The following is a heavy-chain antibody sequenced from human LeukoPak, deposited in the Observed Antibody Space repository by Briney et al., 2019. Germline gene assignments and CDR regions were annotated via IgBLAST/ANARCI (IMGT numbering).Heavy chain of an antibody. J-gene: IGHJ1*01. Sequence: SVKVSCKAYGGSFTNCPYHWVRQAPGQGLEWMGGIIPMFGSTDYAQKFQGRLTITADESTTTAYLELSSLRSEDTAVYYCARGDSVPLGGGNLLRVLYFHDWGQGTLVAVSS. D-gene: IGHD4-23*01. CDR3: ARGDSVPLGGGNLLRVLYFHD. CDR1: GGSFTNCP. V-gene: IGHV1-69*13. CDR2: IIPMFGST.